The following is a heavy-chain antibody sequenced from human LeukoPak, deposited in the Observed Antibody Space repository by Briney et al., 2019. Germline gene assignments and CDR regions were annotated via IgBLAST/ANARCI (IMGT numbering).Heavy chain of an antibody. CDR2: ISSSGSTI. CDR1: GFTFSTYS. J-gene: IGHJ3*02. Sequence: PGGSLRLSCAASGFTFSTYSMNWVRQAPGKGLEWVSYISSSGSTIYYADPVKGRFTISRDNAKNSLYLQMNSLRAEDTAVYYCATIDYGAFDIWGQGTMVTVSS. V-gene: IGHV3-48*03. CDR3: ATIDYGAFDI. D-gene: IGHD4-17*01.